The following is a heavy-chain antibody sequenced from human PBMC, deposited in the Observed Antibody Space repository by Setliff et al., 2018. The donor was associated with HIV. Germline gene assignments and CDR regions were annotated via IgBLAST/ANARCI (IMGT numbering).Heavy chain of an antibody. CDR1: GFGFSGSA. J-gene: IGHJ2*01. CDR2: IRTKANSYAT. CDR3: ARDGASRYFDL. Sequence: GGSLRLSCAASGFGFSGSAMHWVRQASGKGLEWVGHIRTKANSYATVYAASVKGRFTISRDDAKNTAYLQMNSLRAEDTAVYYCARDGASRYFDLWGRGTLVTVSS. D-gene: IGHD2-2*01. V-gene: IGHV3-73*01.